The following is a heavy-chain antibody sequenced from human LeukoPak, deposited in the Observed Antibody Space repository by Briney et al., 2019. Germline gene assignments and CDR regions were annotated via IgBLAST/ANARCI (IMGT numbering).Heavy chain of an antibody. D-gene: IGHD6-13*01. CDR2: ISYDGSNK. J-gene: IGHJ4*02. Sequence: PGRSLRLSCAASGFTFSSYAMHWVRQAPGKGLEWVAVISYDGSNKYYADSVKGRFTISRDNSKNTLYLQMNSLRAEDTAVYYCARAPPGYSTPFDYWGQGTLVTVSS. V-gene: IGHV3-30-3*01. CDR3: ARAPPGYSTPFDY. CDR1: GFTFSSYA.